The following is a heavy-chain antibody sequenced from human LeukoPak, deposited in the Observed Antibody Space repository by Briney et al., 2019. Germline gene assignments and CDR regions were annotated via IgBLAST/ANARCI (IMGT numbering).Heavy chain of an antibody. CDR2: IYTSGST. D-gene: IGHD5-24*01. V-gene: IGHV4-61*02. CDR1: GGSISSGSYY. CDR3: ARSRGWLQSHPLGY. Sequence: SQTLSLTCTVSGGSISSGSYYWSWIRQPAGKGLEWIGRIYTSGSTNYNPSLKSRVTISVDTSKNQFSLKLSSVTAADTAVYYCARSRGWLQSHPLGYWGQGTLVTVSS. J-gene: IGHJ4*02.